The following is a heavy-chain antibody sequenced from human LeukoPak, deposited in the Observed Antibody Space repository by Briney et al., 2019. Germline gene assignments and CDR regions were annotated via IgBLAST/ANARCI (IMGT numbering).Heavy chain of an antibody. CDR1: GFSFSLYA. CDR3: HIYCGGDCYSGGWFDP. CDR2: ISGSGDNT. V-gene: IGHV3-23*01. Sequence: PGGSLRLSCAASGFSFSLYAMNWVRQAPGKGLEWVSAISGSGDNTYYADSVKGHFTISRDNSKNILYLQVNSLRAEDTAVYYCHIYCGGDCYSGGWFDPWGQGTLVTVSS. J-gene: IGHJ5*02. D-gene: IGHD2-21*01.